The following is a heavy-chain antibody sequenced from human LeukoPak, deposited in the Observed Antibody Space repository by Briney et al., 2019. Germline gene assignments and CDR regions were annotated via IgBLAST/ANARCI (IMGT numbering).Heavy chain of an antibody. Sequence: PSQTLSLTCTVSGGSISSGSYYWSWLRQPAGKGLEWIGRIHTSGSTNYNPSLKSRVTISADTSKNQFSLKLSSVTAADAAVYHCAREGSSGHWGQGTLVTVSS. V-gene: IGHV4-61*02. CDR3: AREGSSGH. CDR2: IHTSGST. J-gene: IGHJ4*02. D-gene: IGHD3-10*01. CDR1: GGSISSGSYY.